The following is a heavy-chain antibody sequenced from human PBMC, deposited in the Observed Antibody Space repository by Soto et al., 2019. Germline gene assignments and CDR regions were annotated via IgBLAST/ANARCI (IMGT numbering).Heavy chain of an antibody. Sequence: GGSLILSWASSGVTFSKYAMSWLRQPPGKGLEWVSAISGSGDRTYYADSVKGRFTISRDNSKNTLYLQMNSLRAEDSAVYYCAKDCLPNDYFLNGSDYYG. CDR3: AKDCLPNDYFLNGSDYYG. D-gene: IGHD3-3*01. V-gene: IGHV3-23*01. CDR2: ISGSGDRT. J-gene: IGHJ6*01. CDR1: GVTFSKYA.